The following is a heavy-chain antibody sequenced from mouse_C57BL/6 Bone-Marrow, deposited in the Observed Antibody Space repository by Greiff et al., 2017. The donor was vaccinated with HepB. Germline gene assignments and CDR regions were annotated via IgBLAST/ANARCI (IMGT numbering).Heavy chain of an antibody. J-gene: IGHJ3*01. CDR3: AREVYSNPFAY. CDR2: IGPSDSYT. CDR1: GYTFTSYW. Sequence: QVQLQQPGAELVKPGASVKLSCKASGYTFTSYWMQWVKQRPGQGLEWIGEIGPSDSYTNYNQKFKGKATLTVDTSSSTAYMQLSSLTSEDSAVYYCAREVYSNPFAYWGQGTLVTVSA. D-gene: IGHD2-5*01. V-gene: IGHV1-50*01.